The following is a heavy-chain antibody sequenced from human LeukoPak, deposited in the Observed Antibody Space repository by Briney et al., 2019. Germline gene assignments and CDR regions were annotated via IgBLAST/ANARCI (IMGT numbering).Heavy chain of an antibody. J-gene: IGHJ4*02. D-gene: IGHD6-19*01. Sequence: VASVKVSCKASGGTFSSYAISWVRQAPGQGVEWMGRIIPIFGTANYAQKFQGRVTITADKSTSTAYMELSSLRSEDTAVYYCARMWSSGGYIVYWGQGTLVTVSS. V-gene: IGHV1-69*06. CDR3: ARMWSSGGYIVY. CDR1: GGTFSSYA. CDR2: IIPIFGTA.